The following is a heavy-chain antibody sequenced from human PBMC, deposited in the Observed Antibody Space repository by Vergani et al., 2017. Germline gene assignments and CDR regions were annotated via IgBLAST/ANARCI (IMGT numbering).Heavy chain of an antibody. Sequence: QVQLVESGGGVVQPGRSLRLSCAASGFTFSSFAMHWVRQAPGKGLEWVAVISYDGSNKNYADSVKGRFTISRNNSKNTLYLEMNSLRAEDTAVYYCARVIYNRVGAWYYFDYWGQGTLVTVSS. CDR1: GFTFSSFA. CDR3: ARVIYNRVGAWYYFDY. D-gene: IGHD5-24*01. CDR2: ISYDGSNK. V-gene: IGHV3-30*04. J-gene: IGHJ4*02.